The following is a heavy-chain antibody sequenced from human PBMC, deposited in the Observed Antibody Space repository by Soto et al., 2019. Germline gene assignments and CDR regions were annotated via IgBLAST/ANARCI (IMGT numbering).Heavy chain of an antibody. J-gene: IGHJ6*02. D-gene: IGHD2-8*01. Sequence: GGSLRLSCAASGFTFSSYSMNWVRQAPGKGLEWVSYISSSSSTIYYADSVKGRFTISRDNAKNSLYLQMNSLRDEDTAVYYCARIYCTNGVCFNYYYYGMDVWGQGTTVTVSS. V-gene: IGHV3-48*02. CDR1: GFTFSSYS. CDR3: ARIYCTNGVCFNYYYYGMDV. CDR2: ISSSSSTI.